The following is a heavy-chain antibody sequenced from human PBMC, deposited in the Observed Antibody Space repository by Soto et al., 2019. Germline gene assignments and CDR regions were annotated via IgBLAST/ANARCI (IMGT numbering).Heavy chain of an antibody. CDR1: GGSISSSTYY. Sequence: QLQLQESGPGLVKPSETLSLTCIVSGGSISSSTYYWGWIRQPPGKGLEWIGSIYYSGRTYYNPSLKSLVTISVDTSKNQFSLKLSSVTAADTAVYYCARVTLSSTWSNNWFDPWGQGTLVTVSS. CDR3: ARVTLSSTWSNNWFDP. V-gene: IGHV4-39*01. J-gene: IGHJ5*02. CDR2: IYYSGRT. D-gene: IGHD6-13*01.